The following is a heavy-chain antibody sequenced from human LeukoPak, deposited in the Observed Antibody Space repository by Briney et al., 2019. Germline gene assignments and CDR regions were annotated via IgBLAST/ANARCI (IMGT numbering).Heavy chain of an antibody. J-gene: IGHJ3*02. CDR3: ARLDESSDPNAFDI. CDR2: INHSGST. V-gene: IGHV4-34*01. D-gene: IGHD3-22*01. CDR1: GGSFSDYY. Sequence: PSETLSLTCAVYGGSFSDYYWNWVRQPPGKGLEWLSEINHSGSTNYNPSLKSRVIMSVDTSKNQFSLKLSSVTAADTAVYYCARLDESSDPNAFDIWGQGTMVTVSS.